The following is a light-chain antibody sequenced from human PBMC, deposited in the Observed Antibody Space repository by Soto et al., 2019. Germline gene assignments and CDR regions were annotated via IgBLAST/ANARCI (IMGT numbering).Light chain of an antibody. CDR2: DAS. J-gene: IGKJ1*01. Sequence: DIQMTQSPSTLSASVGDRVTITCRASQSISSWLAWYQQKPGKAPKLLIYDASSLESGVPSRFSGGGSGTAFTLTISSLQPDDFATYYCQQYNSYPWTFGQGTKVEIK. CDR3: QQYNSYPWT. V-gene: IGKV1-5*01. CDR1: QSISSW.